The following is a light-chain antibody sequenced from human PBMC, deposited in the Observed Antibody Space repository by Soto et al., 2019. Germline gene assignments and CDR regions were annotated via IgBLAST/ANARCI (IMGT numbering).Light chain of an antibody. CDR2: AAS. V-gene: IGKV1-9*01. CDR3: QQQNSYSLT. J-gene: IGKJ5*01. Sequence: DIELPQSPSSRYPSIGASVTITCRASQVISTSLAWYQVTPGTAPKLLIYAASTLQSGVPSRFSGSRSGTAFTITISSLQPEDLATDAGQQQNSYSLTFGPGTRLEI. CDR1: QVISTS.